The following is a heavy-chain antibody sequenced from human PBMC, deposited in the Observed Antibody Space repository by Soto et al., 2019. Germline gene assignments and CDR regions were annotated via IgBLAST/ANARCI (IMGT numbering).Heavy chain of an antibody. V-gene: IGHV3-23*01. CDR3: ARYIRGPTVFYFDF. J-gene: IGHJ4*02. Sequence: PGGSLRLSCAASGFTFRSYAMAWVRQAPGKGLEWVSVITYNGDNTYYADSLKGRFTISRDNSKDTVDLQMNSLRAEDTAVYYCARYIRGPTVFYFDFWGPGVLVTVSS. CDR1: GFTFRSYA. CDR2: ITYNGDNT. D-gene: IGHD5-18*01.